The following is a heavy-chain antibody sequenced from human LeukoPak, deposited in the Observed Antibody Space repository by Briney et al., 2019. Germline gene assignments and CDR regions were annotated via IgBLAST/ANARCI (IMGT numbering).Heavy chain of an antibody. CDR3: ARDNWNYGSSMDV. CDR1: GVSVSSYY. CDR2: IYYSGST. Sequence: SETLSLTCTVSGVSVSSYYWSWIRQPPGKGLEWIGYIYYSGSTNYNPSLKSRVTISVDTSKNQFSLKLSSVTAADTAVYHCARDNWNYGSSMDVWGQGTTVTVSS. J-gene: IGHJ6*02. D-gene: IGHD1-7*01. V-gene: IGHV4-59*02.